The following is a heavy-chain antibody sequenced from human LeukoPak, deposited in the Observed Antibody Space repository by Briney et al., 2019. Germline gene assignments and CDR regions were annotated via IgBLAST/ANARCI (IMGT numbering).Heavy chain of an antibody. D-gene: IGHD5-12*01. J-gene: IGHJ4*02. V-gene: IGHV3-7*01. CDR2: VKQDGSEK. CDR3: ARDIGYGDY. Sequence: PGGSLRLSCAASGFTFSNYWMAWVRQAPGKGLEWVASVKQDGSEKNYVDSVKGRFTISRDNAKNSLYLQMNSLRAEDTAMYYCARDIGYGDYWGQGTVVTVSS. CDR1: GFTFSNYW.